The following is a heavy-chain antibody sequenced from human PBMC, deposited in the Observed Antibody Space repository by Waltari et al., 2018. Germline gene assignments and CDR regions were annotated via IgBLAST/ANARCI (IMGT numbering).Heavy chain of an antibody. J-gene: IGHJ4*02. D-gene: IGHD3-22*01. CDR2: IWYDGSKE. V-gene: IGHV3-33*01. CDR3: AREPHYYDSPYFDY. CDR1: GFSFSRHC. Sequence: VQLVESGGGEVQPGRSLRLLCEASGFSFSRHCVHWVRQGPNKGLEWVASIWYDGSKEYYADSVKGRFTISRDNSKNTLYLQMNSLRVEDTAMYYCAREPHYYDSPYFDYWGQGTLVTVSS.